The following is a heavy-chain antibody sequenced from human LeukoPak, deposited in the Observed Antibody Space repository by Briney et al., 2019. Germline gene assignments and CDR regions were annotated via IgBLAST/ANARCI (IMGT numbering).Heavy chain of an antibody. CDR1: GFTFSSYE. CDR3: ATQHYTNGWYYFDY. D-gene: IGHD6-19*01. CDR2: ISSSGSTI. V-gene: IGHV3-48*03. J-gene: IGHJ4*02. Sequence: PGGSLRLSCAASGFTFSSYEMNWVRQAPGKGLEWVSYISSSGSTIYYADSVKGRFTISRDNAKNLLYLQMNSLRAEDTAVYYCATQHYTNGWYYFDYWGQGTLVTVSS.